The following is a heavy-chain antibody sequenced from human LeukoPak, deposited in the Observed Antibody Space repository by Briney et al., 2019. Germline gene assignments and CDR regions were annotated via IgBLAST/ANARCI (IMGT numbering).Heavy chain of an antibody. J-gene: IGHJ4*02. D-gene: IGHD3-10*01. CDR3: ARYNSLLRGVTTSDY. V-gene: IGHV1-18*03. CDR1: GYTFSNYG. CDR2: ISGHNGDV. Sequence: ASVTVSCKASGYTFSNYGITWVRQAPGQGLEWMGTISGHNGDVNYAPKFQGRVTMTTDTSTTTAYMELRSLRFDDMAVYYCARYNSLLRGVTTSDYWGQGTLVTVSS.